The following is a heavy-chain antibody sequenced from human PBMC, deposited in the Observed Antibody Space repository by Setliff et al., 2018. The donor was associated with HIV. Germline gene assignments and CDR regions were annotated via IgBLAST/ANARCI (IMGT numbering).Heavy chain of an antibody. CDR1: GYSFTTSW. CDR2: IFPADSDT. J-gene: IGHJ4*02. V-gene: IGHV5-51*01. CDR3: ARHGPMRDGYNHGAFDY. Sequence: GESLKISCKASGYSFTTSWIGWVRQMPGKGLEWMGIIFPADSDTTYSPSFQGQATISADKSISTAYLQWSRLKASDTAMYYCARHGPMRDGYNHGAFDYWGQGTPVTVSS. D-gene: IGHD5-12*01.